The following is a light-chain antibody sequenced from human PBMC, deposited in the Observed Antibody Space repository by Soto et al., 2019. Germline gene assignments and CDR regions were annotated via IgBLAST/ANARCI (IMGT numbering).Light chain of an antibody. J-gene: IGKJ5*01. Sequence: EVVMTQSPATLSVSPGERATLSCRASQSVSSNLAWYQQKPGQAPRLLMYGASSRATGIPARFSGSGYGTDFTLTISSLEPEDFAVYYCQQRSNWPTFGQGTRLEIK. V-gene: IGKV3-11*01. CDR1: QSVSSN. CDR2: GAS. CDR3: QQRSNWPT.